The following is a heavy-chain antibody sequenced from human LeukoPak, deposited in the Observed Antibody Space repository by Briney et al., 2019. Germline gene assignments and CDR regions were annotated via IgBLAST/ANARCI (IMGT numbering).Heavy chain of an antibody. CDR3: ARDGVVVAGHYWYFDL. CDR1: GFTFSNHA. J-gene: IGHJ2*01. V-gene: IGHV3-23*01. CDR2: ISGGGGSSA. Sequence: GGSLRLSCAASGFTFSNHAMSWVRQAPGKGLEWVSSISGGGGSSAYYADSVKGRFTISRDNSKNTLYLQMNSMRADDTAVYYCARDGVVVAGHYWYFDLWGRGTLVTVSS. D-gene: IGHD6-19*01.